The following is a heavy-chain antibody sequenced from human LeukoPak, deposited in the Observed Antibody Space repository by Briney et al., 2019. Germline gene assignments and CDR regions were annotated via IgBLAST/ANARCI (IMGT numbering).Heavy chain of an antibody. CDR2: FYHGGTT. D-gene: IGHD1-14*01. Sequence: SETLSLTCGISGYSFSGGYFWGWVRQSPGKGLEWIGSFYHGGTTYYNPSLKTRVTMSVDTSKNQFSLRLTSVTAADTAVYYFARGLPGPRTKGALGVRYWGRGTLVAVSS. V-gene: IGHV4-38-2*01. CDR3: ARGLPGPRTKGALGVRY. CDR1: GYSFSGGYF. J-gene: IGHJ4*02.